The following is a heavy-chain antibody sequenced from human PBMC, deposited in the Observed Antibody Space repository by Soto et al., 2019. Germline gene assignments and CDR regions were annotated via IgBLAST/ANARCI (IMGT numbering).Heavy chain of an antibody. J-gene: IGHJ3*02. CDR2: IGTAGDT. Sequence: GGSLRLSCAASGFTFSSYDMHWVRQAPGKGLEWVSAIGTAGDTYYPGSVKGRFTISRENAKNSLYLQMNSLRAGDTAVYYCARGMVAATLDAFDIWGQGTMVTVSS. CDR1: GFTFSSYD. D-gene: IGHD2-15*01. CDR3: ARGMVAATLDAFDI. V-gene: IGHV3-13*01.